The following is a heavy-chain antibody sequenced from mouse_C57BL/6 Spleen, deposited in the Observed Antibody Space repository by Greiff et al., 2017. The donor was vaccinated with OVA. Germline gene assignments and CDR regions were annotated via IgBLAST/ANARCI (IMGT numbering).Heavy chain of an antibody. J-gene: IGHJ4*01. V-gene: IGHV1-82*01. CDR2: IYPGDGDT. CDR1: GYAFSSSW. Sequence: VQLQESGPELVKPGASVKISCKASGYAFSSSWMNWVKQRPGKGLEWIGRIYPGDGDTNYNGKFKGKATLTADKSSSTAYMQLSSLTSEDSAVYFCASYDYGYAMDYWGQGTSVTVSS. D-gene: IGHD2-4*01. CDR3: ASYDYGYAMDY.